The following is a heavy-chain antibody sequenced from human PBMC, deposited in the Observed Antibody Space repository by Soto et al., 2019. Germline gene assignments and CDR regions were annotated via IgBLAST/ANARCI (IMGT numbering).Heavy chain of an antibody. CDR1: GGSLSGYY. J-gene: IGHJ4*02. Sequence: QVQLQQWGAGLLKPSETLSLNCAVTGGSLSGYYWSWIRQPPGKGLEWIGEVKDGGHTNYSPSLRGRVTITSDTSNYKVSLRLNSVAAADTGGYYCARGRGGVVATHWDQGSLVTVSS. V-gene: IGHV4-34*01. D-gene: IGHD5-12*01. CDR3: ARGRGGVVATH. CDR2: VKDGGHT.